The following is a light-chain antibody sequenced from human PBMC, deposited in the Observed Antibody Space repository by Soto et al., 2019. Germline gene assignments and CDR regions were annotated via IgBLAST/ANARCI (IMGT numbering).Light chain of an antibody. Sequence: QSALTQPASVSGSPGQSITISCTGTSSDVGSYDLVSWYQHHPGKAPKLMIYEANKRPSGVSNRFSGSKSGNTASLTISGLQAEDEAGYYCCSYAGSSTWVFGGGTKLTVL. CDR2: EAN. CDR1: SSDVGSYDL. V-gene: IGLV2-23*01. CDR3: CSYAGSSTWV. J-gene: IGLJ2*01.